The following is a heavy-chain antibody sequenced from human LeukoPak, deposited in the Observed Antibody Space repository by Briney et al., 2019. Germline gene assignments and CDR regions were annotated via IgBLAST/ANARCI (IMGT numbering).Heavy chain of an antibody. D-gene: IGHD3-10*01. CDR3: TTMAVRGVITGVDY. J-gene: IGHJ4*02. CDR1: GFTFSNAW. V-gene: IGHV3-15*01. Sequence: GGSLRLSCAASGFTFSNAWMSWVRQAPGKGLEWVGRIKSKTDGGTTDYAAPVKGRFTISRDDSKNTLYLQMNSLKTEDTAVYYCTTMAVRGVITGVDYWGQGTLVTVSS. CDR2: IKSKTDGGTT.